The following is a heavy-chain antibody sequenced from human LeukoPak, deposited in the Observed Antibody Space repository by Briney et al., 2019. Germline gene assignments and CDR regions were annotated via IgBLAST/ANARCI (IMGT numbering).Heavy chain of an antibody. V-gene: IGHV4-61*02. CDR3: AREGIAAAEYFDY. CDR1: GGSISSGSYY. D-gene: IGHD6-13*01. Sequence: SETMSLTCTVSGGSISSGSYYWSWLRQPAGKGLEWIGRIYTSGSTNYNPSLKSRVTISVDTSKTQFSLKLSSVTAAVTAVYYCAREGIAAAEYFDYWGQGTLVTVSS. CDR2: IYTSGST. J-gene: IGHJ4*02.